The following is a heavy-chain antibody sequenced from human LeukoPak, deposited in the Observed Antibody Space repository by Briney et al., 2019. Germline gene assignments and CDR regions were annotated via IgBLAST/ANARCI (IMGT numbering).Heavy chain of an antibody. J-gene: IGHJ4*02. CDR2: IYYSGST. Sequence: SETLSLTCTVSGGSFSTYYWSWIRQPPGKGLEWIGYIYYSGSTNYNPSLKSRVTISVDTSKNQFSLKLSSVTAADTAVYYCARDATYSSSPHFDYWGQGTLVTVSS. CDR1: GGSFSTYY. D-gene: IGHD6-6*01. CDR3: ARDATYSSSPHFDY. V-gene: IGHV4-59*12.